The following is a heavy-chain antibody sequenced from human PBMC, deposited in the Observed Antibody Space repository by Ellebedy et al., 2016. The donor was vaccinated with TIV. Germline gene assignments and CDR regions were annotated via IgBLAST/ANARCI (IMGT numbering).Heavy chain of an antibody. Sequence: GGSLRLSCGASGFIFRNHAMSWVRQAPGKGLEWVSGIGSGSSTYYAESVKGRFTISRDNSRNTLYLQMNSLKTEDTAVYYCTTVLLWFGELFWSSVAYMDVWGKGTTVTVSS. CDR3: TTVLLWFGELFWSSVAYMDV. V-gene: IGHV3-23*01. CDR2: IGSGSST. J-gene: IGHJ6*03. D-gene: IGHD3-10*01. CDR1: GFIFRNHA.